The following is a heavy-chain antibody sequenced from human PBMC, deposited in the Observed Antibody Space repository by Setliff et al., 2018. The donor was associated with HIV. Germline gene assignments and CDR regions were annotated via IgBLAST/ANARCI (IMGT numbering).Heavy chain of an antibody. CDR3: ARGRKKTLAVSGTRYFDF. J-gene: IGHJ4*02. D-gene: IGHD6-19*01. V-gene: IGHV4-34*01. CDR1: GGSFTDFY. Sequence: LSLTCAVYGGSFTDFYWTFIRQSPGKGLEWIGEITHSGSTTYDPSLKSRITVSVDTSKNQFSLKLTSVTAADMGVYYCARGRKKTLAVSGTRYFDFWSQGTLVTVSS. CDR2: ITHSGST.